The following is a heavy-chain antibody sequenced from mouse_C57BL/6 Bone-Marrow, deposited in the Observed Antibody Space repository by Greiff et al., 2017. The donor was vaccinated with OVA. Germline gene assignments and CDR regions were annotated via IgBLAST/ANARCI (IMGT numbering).Heavy chain of an antibody. CDR3: ARTIYYGYDGFDY. CDR1: GYAFSSSW. D-gene: IGHD2-2*01. CDR2: IYPGDGDT. V-gene: IGHV1-82*01. J-gene: IGHJ2*01. Sequence: VQLQQSGPELVKPGASVKISCKASGYAFSSSWMNWVKQRPGKGLEWIGRIYPGDGDTNYNGKFKGKATLTADKSSSTAYMQLSSLTSEDSAVYFCARTIYYGYDGFDYWGQGTTLTVSS.